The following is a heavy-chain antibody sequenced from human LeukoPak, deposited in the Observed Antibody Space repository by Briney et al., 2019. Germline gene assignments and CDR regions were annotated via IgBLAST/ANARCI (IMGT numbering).Heavy chain of an antibody. V-gene: IGHV3-23*01. D-gene: IGHD1-26*01. CDR1: GFTFSSYA. CDR3: AKPSGSYEYLDY. Sequence: PGGSLRLSCAASGFTFSSYAMSWVRQAPGKGLEWVSGVSGSGGSTYYADSVKGRFTISRDNSKNTLYLQMISLRAEDTAVYYCAKPSGSYEYLDYWGQGTLVTVSS. J-gene: IGHJ4*02. CDR2: VSGSGGST.